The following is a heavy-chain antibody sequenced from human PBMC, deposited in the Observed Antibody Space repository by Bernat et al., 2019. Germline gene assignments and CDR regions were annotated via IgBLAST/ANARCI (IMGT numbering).Heavy chain of an antibody. D-gene: IGHD6-6*01. CDR3: ARVYSSSSGRASDY. J-gene: IGHJ4*02. Sequence: EVQLVESGGGLVQPGGSLRLSCAASGFTFSSYEMNWVRQAPGKGLECISYISSGGSTMYYADSVKGRFTISRDNAKHSLYLQMNSLRAEDTAVYYCARVYSSSSGRASDYWGQGTLVTVSS. CDR2: ISSGGSTM. CDR1: GFTFSSYE. V-gene: IGHV3-48*03.